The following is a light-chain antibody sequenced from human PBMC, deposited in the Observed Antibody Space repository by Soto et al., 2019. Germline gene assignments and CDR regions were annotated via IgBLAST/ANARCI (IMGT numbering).Light chain of an antibody. V-gene: IGKV1-5*01. CDR2: DTS. Sequence: DIQMTQSPSTLSASVGDRVTITCRASESISSWLAWYQQKPGKAPKLLMHDTSSLESGVPSRFSGSGSGAEFTLTISSLQPDDFATYYCQQYHTWPITFGGGTKVEIK. CDR3: QQYHTWPIT. J-gene: IGKJ4*01. CDR1: ESISSW.